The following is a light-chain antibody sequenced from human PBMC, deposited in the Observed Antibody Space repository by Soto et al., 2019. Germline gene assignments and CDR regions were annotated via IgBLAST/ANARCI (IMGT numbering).Light chain of an antibody. CDR2: DAA. Sequence: DIQMTQSPSTLSASVGDRVTITCRASQTIGTWLAWYQRKPGKAPKLLIYDAATLQTGVPSRFSGFASGTEVTLTISSLQPDDFATYFCQQYNSRSPEGVTFGGGTKVETK. CDR3: QQYNSRSPEGVT. V-gene: IGKV1-5*01. J-gene: IGKJ4*01. CDR1: QTIGTW.